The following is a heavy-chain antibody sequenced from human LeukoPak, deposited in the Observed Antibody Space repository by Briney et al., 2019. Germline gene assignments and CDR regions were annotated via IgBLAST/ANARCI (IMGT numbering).Heavy chain of an antibody. Sequence: SETLSLTCAVSGFSIGSGSYWGWIRQPPGKGLEWIGSIYHTGTTYYNPSLKSRVTISVDTSRNQFSLRLTSVTATDTAVYHCARLNLGAARRFDPWGQGTLVTVSS. D-gene: IGHD6-6*01. J-gene: IGHJ5*02. V-gene: IGHV4-38-2*01. CDR2: IYHTGTT. CDR1: GFSIGSGSY. CDR3: ARLNLGAARRFDP.